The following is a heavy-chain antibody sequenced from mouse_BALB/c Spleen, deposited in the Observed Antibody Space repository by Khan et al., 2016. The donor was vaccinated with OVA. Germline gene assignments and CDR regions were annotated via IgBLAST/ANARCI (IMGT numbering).Heavy chain of an antibody. J-gene: IGHJ4*01. D-gene: IGHD2-14*01. V-gene: IGHV2-6-4*01. CDR3: ARADYRYDGYYGMDY. Sequence: QVQLKQSGPGLVAPSQSLSSTCTVSGFSLSRYNIHWVRQPPGKGLEWLGVMWGGGGTDYNSTLKSRLSISKDNSKSQVFLKMNSLQTDDTAMYYWARADYRYDGYYGMDYWGQGTSVTVSS. CDR1: GFSLSRYN. CDR2: MWGGGGT.